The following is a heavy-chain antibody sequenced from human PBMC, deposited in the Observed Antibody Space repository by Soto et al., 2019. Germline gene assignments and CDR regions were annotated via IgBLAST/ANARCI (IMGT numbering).Heavy chain of an antibody. D-gene: IGHD4-4*01. V-gene: IGHV1-69*13. CDR1: GGTFSSYA. J-gene: IGHJ4*02. Sequence: WASVKVSCKASGGTFSSYAISWVRQAPGQGLEWMGGIIPIFGTANYAQKFQGRVTITADESTSTAYMELSSLRSEDTAVYYCASNRNDYSNYLGYWGQGTLVTVSS. CDR2: IIPIFGTA. CDR3: ASNRNDYSNYLGY.